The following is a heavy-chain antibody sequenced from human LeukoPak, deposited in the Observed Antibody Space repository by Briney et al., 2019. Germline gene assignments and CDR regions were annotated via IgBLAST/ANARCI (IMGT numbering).Heavy chain of an antibody. V-gene: IGHV4-30-2*01. J-gene: IGHJ5*02. CDR3: ARDYYDILTGSTWFDP. Sequence: SQTLSLTCAVSGGSISSGGYSWSWIRQTPGKGLEWIGYIYHGGSTHYNPSLKSRVTISVDRPKNQFSLKLRSVTAADTAVYYCARDYYDILTGSTWFDPWGQGTLVTVSS. CDR1: GGSISSGGYS. CDR2: IYHGGST. D-gene: IGHD3-9*01.